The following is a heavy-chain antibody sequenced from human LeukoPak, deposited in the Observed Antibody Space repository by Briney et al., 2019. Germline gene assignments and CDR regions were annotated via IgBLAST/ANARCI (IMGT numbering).Heavy chain of an antibody. D-gene: IGHD2-15*01. CDR3: ARASILGYCSGGSCYHDYYYYYGMDV. V-gene: IGHV4-34*01. CDR1: GGSISSYY. Sequence: PSETLSLTCTVSGGSISSYYWSWIRQPPGKGLEWIGEINHSGSTNYNPSLKSRVTISVDTSKNQFSLKLSSVTAADTAVYYCARASILGYCSGGSCYHDYYYYYGMDVWGQGTTVTVSS. J-gene: IGHJ6*02. CDR2: INHSGST.